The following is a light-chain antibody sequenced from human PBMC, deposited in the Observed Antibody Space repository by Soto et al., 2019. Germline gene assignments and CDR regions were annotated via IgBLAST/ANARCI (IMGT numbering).Light chain of an antibody. J-gene: IGLJ2*01. V-gene: IGLV2-11*01. CDR2: DVI. Sequence: QSALTQPHSVSGSPGQSVTISCSGTSSDVGGYNYVSWYQQHPGKAPKLMIYDVIKRPSGVPDRFSGSKSGNTASLTISGLQAEDEADYYCCSYAGSYNVVFGGGTKLTVL. CDR1: SSDVGGYNY. CDR3: CSYAGSYNVV.